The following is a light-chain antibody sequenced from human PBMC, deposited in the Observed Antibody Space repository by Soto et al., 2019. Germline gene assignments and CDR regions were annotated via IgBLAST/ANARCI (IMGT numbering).Light chain of an antibody. CDR1: QGISSY. Sequence: AIRMTQSPSSFSASTGDRVTITCRASQGISSYLAWYQQKPGKAPKLLIYAASTLQSGVPSRFSGSGSGTDFTLTISCLQPEDFATYYCQPYYSYPRTFGQGTQVDIK. CDR2: AAS. J-gene: IGKJ1*01. V-gene: IGKV1-8*01. CDR3: QPYYSYPRT.